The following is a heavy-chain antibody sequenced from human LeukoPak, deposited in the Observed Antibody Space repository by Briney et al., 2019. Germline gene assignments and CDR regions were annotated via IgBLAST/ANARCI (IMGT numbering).Heavy chain of an antibody. J-gene: IGHJ3*02. V-gene: IGHV1-69*05. D-gene: IGHD3-3*01. CDR3: ARAYYDFWSGSNFDAFDI. CDR2: IIPIFGTA. CDR1: GGSFSSYA. Sequence: SVKVSCKASGGSFSSYAISWVRQAPGQGLEWMGGIIPIFGTANYAQKFQGRVTITTDESTSTAYMELSSLRSEDTAVYYCARAYYDFWSGSNFDAFDIWGQGTMVTVSS.